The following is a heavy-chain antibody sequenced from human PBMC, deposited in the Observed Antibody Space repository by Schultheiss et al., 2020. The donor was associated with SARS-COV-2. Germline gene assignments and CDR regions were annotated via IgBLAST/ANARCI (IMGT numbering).Heavy chain of an antibody. Sequence: SVKVSCKASGGTFSSYAISWVRQAPGQGLEWMGGIIPIFGIANYAQKFQGRVTITADKSTSTAYMELSSLRSEDTAVYYCARGSALEGWFDPWGQGTLVTVSS. CDR1: GGTFSSYA. V-gene: IGHV1-69*10. CDR2: IIPIFGIA. J-gene: IGHJ5*02. D-gene: IGHD3-16*02. CDR3: ARGSALEGWFDP.